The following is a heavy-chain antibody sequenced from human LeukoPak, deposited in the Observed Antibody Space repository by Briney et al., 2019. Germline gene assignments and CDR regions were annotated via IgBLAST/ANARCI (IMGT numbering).Heavy chain of an antibody. CDR3: ARHRINPHFGVVPLDY. D-gene: IGHD3-3*01. CDR2: IYHSGST. Sequence: PSETLSLTCAVYGGSFSGYYWSWIRQPPGRGLEWIGEIYHSGSTNYNPSLKSRVTISLDTSKNQFSLKLSSVTAADTAVYYCARHRINPHFGVVPLDYWGQGTLVTVSS. V-gene: IGHV4-34*01. CDR1: GGSFSGYY. J-gene: IGHJ4*02.